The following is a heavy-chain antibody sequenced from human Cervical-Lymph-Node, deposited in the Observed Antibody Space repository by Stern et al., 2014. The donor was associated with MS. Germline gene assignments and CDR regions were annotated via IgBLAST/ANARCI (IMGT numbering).Heavy chain of an antibody. J-gene: IGHJ4*02. D-gene: IGHD1-26*01. CDR2: ISSNGTVI. V-gene: IGHV3-11*01. CDR1: GFNFSAYY. CDR3: ARGLPSF. Sequence: VQLVESGGDLVKPGGSLRLSCAASGFNFSAYYMNWIRQAPGKGLEWLSYISSNGTVIYYADSVKGRFIISRDNAKQSLYLQMNRLRVEDTAVYYCARGLPSFWGQGSLVTVSP.